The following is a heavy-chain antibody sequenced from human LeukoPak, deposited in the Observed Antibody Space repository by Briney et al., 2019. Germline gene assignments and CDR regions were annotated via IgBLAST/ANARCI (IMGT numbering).Heavy chain of an antibody. CDR2: ISSSGSTI. Sequence: GGSLRLSCAASGFTFSSYEMNWVRQAPGKGLEWVSYISSSGSTIYYADSVEGRFTISRDNAKNSLYLQMNSLRAEDTAVYYCARDYYYGSGSYYLDPWGQGTLVTVSS. CDR3: ARDYYYGSGSYYLDP. J-gene: IGHJ5*02. V-gene: IGHV3-48*03. D-gene: IGHD3-10*01. CDR1: GFTFSSYE.